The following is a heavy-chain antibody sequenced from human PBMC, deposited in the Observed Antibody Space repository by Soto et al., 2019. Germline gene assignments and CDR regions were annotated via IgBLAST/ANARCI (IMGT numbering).Heavy chain of an antibody. J-gene: IGHJ6*02. V-gene: IGHV1-46*01. Sequence: ASVKVSCKASGYTFTSYYMHWVRQAPGQGLEWMGIINPSGGSTSYAQKFQGRVTMTRDTSTSTVYMELSSLRSEDTAVYYCARDIRIALAGTPPYYYYYGMDVWGQGTTVTVSS. CDR3: ARDIRIALAGTPPYYYYYGMDV. CDR2: INPSGGST. D-gene: IGHD6-19*01. CDR1: GYTFTSYY.